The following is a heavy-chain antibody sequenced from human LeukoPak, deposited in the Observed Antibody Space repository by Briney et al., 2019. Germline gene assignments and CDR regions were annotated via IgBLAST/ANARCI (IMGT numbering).Heavy chain of an antibody. Sequence: GGSLRLSCAVSGFTFSSYAMSWVRQAPGKGLEWVANIKQDGSEKYYVDSVKGRFTISRDNAKNSLYLQMNSLRAEDTAVYYCARDRIAARRTGESDYWGQGTLVTVSS. CDR3: ARDRIAARRTGESDY. CDR1: GFTFSSYA. CDR2: IKQDGSEK. D-gene: IGHD6-6*01. V-gene: IGHV3-7*01. J-gene: IGHJ4*02.